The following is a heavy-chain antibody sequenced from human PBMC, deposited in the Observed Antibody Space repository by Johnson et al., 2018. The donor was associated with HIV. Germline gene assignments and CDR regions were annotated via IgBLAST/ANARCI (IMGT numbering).Heavy chain of an antibody. CDR1: GFTFSSYA. J-gene: IGHJ3*02. D-gene: IGHD3-22*01. CDR3: VRCYYDSGGYADAFDI. CDR2: ISYDESNK. V-gene: IGHV3-30-3*01. Sequence: QVQLVESGGGVVQPGRSLRLSCAASGFTFSSYAMHWVRQAPGKGLEWVAVISYDESNKYYADSVKGRFTISRDNSKNTLFLHMNSLKTEDTAVYYCVRCYYDSGGYADAFDIWGQGTMVTVSS.